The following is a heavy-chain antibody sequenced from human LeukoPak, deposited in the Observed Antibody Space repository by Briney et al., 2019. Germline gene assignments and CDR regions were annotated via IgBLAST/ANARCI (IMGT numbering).Heavy chain of an antibody. CDR2: ISCSSSYI. J-gene: IGHJ2*01. CDR1: GFTFSSYS. Sequence: GGSLRLSCAASGFTFSSYSMNWVRQAPGKGLEWVSSISCSSSYIYYADSVKGRLTISRDNAKNSLYLQMNSLRAEDTAVYYCARDQMVRAHWYFDLWGRGTLVTVSS. CDR3: ARDQMVRAHWYFDL. V-gene: IGHV3-21*01. D-gene: IGHD2-8*01.